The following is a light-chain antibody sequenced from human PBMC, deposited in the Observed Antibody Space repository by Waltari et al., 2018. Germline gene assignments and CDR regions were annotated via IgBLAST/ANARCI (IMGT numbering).Light chain of an antibody. CDR1: SGSITSNY. CDR3: QSYDSISQDVI. J-gene: IGLJ2*01. CDR2: EDD. Sequence: FMLTQSCSVSESPGKTITISCTRSSGSITSNYMQWYQQRPGSAPTPVIYEDDQRPSGVPDRFSGSLDFSSNSASLTISGLQTEDEADYFCQSYDSISQDVIFGGGTRLTVL. V-gene: IGLV6-57*03.